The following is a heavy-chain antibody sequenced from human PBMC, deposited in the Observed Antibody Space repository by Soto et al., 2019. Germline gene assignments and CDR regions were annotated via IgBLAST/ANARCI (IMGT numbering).Heavy chain of an antibody. J-gene: IGHJ5*02. V-gene: IGHV4-61*01. CDR1: GGSVSSGSYY. Sequence: PSETLSLTCTVSGGSVSSGSYYWSWIRQPPGKGLEWIGYIYYSGSTNYNPSLKSRVTISVDTSKNQFSLKLSSVTAADTAVYYCASAYYDFWSGYLGWFDPWGQRTLVTVSS. CDR2: IYYSGST. CDR3: ASAYYDFWSGYLGWFDP. D-gene: IGHD3-3*01.